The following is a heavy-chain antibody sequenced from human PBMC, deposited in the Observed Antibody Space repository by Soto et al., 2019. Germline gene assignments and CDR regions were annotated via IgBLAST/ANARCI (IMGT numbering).Heavy chain of an antibody. CDR2: INQDGSDR. Sequence: GGSLRLSCAVPKFTFGDYWTSWVRHAPGKGLEWISNINQDGSDRNYADSVKGRFTNSRDSADNSMYLQMNSLRAEDTAVYYCATLSYGQLRYFDNWGQGVLVTVSS. CDR1: KFTFGDYW. V-gene: IGHV3-7*01. J-gene: IGHJ4*02. D-gene: IGHD4-17*01. CDR3: ATLSYGQLRYFDN.